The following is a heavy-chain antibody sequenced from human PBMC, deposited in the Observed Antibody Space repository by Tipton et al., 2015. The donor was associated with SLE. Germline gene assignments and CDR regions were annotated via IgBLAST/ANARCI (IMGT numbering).Heavy chain of an antibody. CDR1: GASITSLNW. Sequence: TLSLTCTVSGASITSLNWWTWVRQPSGKGLEWIGEVHHSGTTNYNPSLKSRVTISADTSKNLFSLELRSVTAADTALFYCVRVGDVNVVPGRSDRHFDYWGQGILVTVSS. J-gene: IGHJ4*02. D-gene: IGHD2-21*02. V-gene: IGHV4-4*02. CDR2: VHHSGTT. CDR3: VRVGDVNVVPGRSDRHFDY.